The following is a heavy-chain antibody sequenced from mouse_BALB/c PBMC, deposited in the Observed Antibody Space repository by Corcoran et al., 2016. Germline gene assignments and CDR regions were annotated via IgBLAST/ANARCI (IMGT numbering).Heavy chain of an antibody. V-gene: IGHV1S136*01. CDR1: GYTFTSYV. D-gene: IGHD2-14*01. CDR3: ATRYDETWFAY. J-gene: IGHJ3*01. Sequence: EVQLQQSGPELVKPGASVKMSCKASGYTFTSYVMHWVKQKPGQGLEWIGYINPYNDGTKYNEKFKGKATLTSDKSSSTAYMELSSLTPEDSAVYYCATRYDETWFAYWGQGTLVTVSA. CDR2: INPYNDGT.